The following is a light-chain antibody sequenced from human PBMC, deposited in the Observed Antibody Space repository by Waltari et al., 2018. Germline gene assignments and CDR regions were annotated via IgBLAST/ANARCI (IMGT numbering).Light chain of an antibody. CDR1: QGISTW. Sequence: DIQMTQSPSSVSASVADRVTITCRASQGISTWLAWSQQKPGKAPQLLLYAASTLQSGVPSRFSGSGSGTDFTLTISNLQPEDFATYYCQQGSIFPRTFGQGTKVEIQ. V-gene: IGKV1-12*01. CDR3: QQGSIFPRT. CDR2: AAS. J-gene: IGKJ1*01.